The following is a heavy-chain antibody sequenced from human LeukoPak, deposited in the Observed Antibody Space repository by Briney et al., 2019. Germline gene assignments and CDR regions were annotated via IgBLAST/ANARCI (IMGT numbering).Heavy chain of an antibody. J-gene: IGHJ5*02. Sequence: PSETLSLTCTVSAGSVSSSSYSWGWIRQPPGEGLEWIGSIYYSGSTYYNPSLKSRVTISVDTSKNQFSLKLSSVTAADTAVYYCARHVRKRGIAAAGTPGWFDPWGQGTLVTVSS. D-gene: IGHD6-13*01. CDR3: ARHVRKRGIAAAGTPGWFDP. V-gene: IGHV4-39*01. CDR1: AGSVSSSSYS. CDR2: IYYSGST.